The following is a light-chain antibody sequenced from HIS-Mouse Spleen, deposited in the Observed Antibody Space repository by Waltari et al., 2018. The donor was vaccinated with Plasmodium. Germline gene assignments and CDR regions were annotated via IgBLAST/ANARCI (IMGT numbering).Light chain of an antibody. CDR1: RSYVGCYNY. CDR2: EVS. V-gene: IGLV2-8*01. J-gene: IGLJ2*01. Sequence: QSALTQPPPASGSPGQSVTISCPGPRSYVGCYNYFPWYQQPPGKAPKLMIYEVSKRPSGVPDRFSGSKSGNTASLTVSGLQAEDEADYYCSSYAGSNNLVFGGGTKLTVL. CDR3: SSYAGSNNLV.